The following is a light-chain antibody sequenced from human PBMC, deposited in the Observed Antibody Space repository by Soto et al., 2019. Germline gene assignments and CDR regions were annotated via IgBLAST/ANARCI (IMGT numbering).Light chain of an antibody. CDR2: EAS. CDR1: QGISRW. V-gene: IGKV1-5*01. Sequence: DIQMTQSPSTLSASVGDRVTITCRASQGISRWLAWYQQKPGRAPKLFIYEASILERGVPSRFSGSGSGTEFTLTISSLQPSDFATYYCQQSNSKSWTFGQGTRVEIK. CDR3: QQSNSKSWT. J-gene: IGKJ1*01.